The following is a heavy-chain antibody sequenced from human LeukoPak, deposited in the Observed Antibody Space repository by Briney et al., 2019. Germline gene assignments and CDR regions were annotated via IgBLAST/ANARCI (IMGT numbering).Heavy chain of an antibody. CDR2: VYSNNST. V-gene: IGHV3-53*04. CDR3: ARDYMIRGMDV. D-gene: IGHD3-16*01. Sequence: PGGSLRLSCAASGFTVSRTYMSWVRQARGKGLEWVAVVYSNNSTHYADSVKGRFTISRHSSKNTLLLQMNSLRAEDTAMYYCARDYMIRGMDVWGQGTTVTVSS. CDR1: GFTVSRTY. J-gene: IGHJ6*02.